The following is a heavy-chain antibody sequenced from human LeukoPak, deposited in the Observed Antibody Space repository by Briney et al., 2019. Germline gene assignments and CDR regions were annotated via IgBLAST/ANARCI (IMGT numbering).Heavy chain of an antibody. J-gene: IGHJ1*01. CDR3: AREPPAVDTAHNLAQYFHH. CDR2: IYSGGST. Sequence: PGGSLRLSCAASGFTVSSNYMSWVRQAPGKGLEWVSVIYSGGSTYYADSVKGRFTISRDNSKNTLYLQMNSLRAEDTAVYYCAREPPAVDTAHNLAQYFHHSGHGTLVTVSS. V-gene: IGHV3-66*01. D-gene: IGHD5-18*01. CDR1: GFTVSSNY.